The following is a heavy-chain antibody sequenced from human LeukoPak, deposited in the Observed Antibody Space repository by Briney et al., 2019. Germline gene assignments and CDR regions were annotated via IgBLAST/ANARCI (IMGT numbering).Heavy chain of an antibody. D-gene: IGHD6-6*01. CDR2: INTNTGNP. J-gene: IGHJ5*02. V-gene: IGHV7-4-1*02. CDR1: GYTFTSYA. Sequence: ASVKVSCKASGYTFTSYAMNWVRQAPGQGLEWMGWINTNTGNPTYAQGFTGRFVFSLDTSVSTAYLQISSLKAEDTAVYYCARGRGGAARLTSPLYNWFDPWGQGTLVTVS. CDR3: ARGRGGAARLTSPLYNWFDP.